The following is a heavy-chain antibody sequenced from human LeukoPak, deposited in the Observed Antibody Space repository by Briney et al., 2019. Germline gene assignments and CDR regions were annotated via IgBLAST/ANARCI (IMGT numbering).Heavy chain of an antibody. D-gene: IGHD1-14*01. V-gene: IGHV3-15*01. CDR2: IKSKTDGGTT. J-gene: IGHJ4*02. CDR1: GFIFSDYY. CDR3: TAPDFLDY. Sequence: GGSLRLSCAASGFIFSDYYMSWVRQAPGKGLEWVGRIKSKTDGGTTDYAAPVKGRFTISRDDSKNTLYLQMNSLKTEDTAVYYCTAPDFLDYWGQGTLVTVSS.